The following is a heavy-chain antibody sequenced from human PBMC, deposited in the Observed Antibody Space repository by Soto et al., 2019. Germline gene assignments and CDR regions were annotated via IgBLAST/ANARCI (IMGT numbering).Heavy chain of an antibody. D-gene: IGHD4-4*01. CDR2: ILPDGST. CDR1: GASISNTNW. CDR3: VRHNYYSNHYYYGMDV. Sequence: SETLSLTCAVYGASISNTNWWTWVGQSPWKGLEWIGEILPDGSTYSNPSLRSRLNISVDKSRNLFSLRLTSVTAADTAVYYCVRHNYYSNHYYYGMDVWGQGTTVTVSS. J-gene: IGHJ6*02. V-gene: IGHV4-4*02.